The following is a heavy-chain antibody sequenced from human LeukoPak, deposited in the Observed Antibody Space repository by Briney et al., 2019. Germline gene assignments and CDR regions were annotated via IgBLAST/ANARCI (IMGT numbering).Heavy chain of an antibody. V-gene: IGHV4-59*01. D-gene: IGHD3-22*01. CDR2: IYYSGST. J-gene: IGHJ3*02. CDR3: ARDDSSGPDAFDI. CDR1: GGSISSYY. Sequence: SETLSLTCTVSGGSISSYYWGWIRQPPGKGLEWIGYIYYSGSTNYNPSLKSRVTISVDTSKNQFSLKLSSVTAADTAVYYCARDDSSGPDAFDIWGQGTMVTVSS.